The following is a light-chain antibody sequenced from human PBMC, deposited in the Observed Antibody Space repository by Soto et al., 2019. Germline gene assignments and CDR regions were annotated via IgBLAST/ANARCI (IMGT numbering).Light chain of an antibody. CDR3: SSYTSSSTLV. CDR1: SSDVGGYKY. J-gene: IGLJ3*02. Sequence: QSALTQPASVSGSPGQSITISCTGTSSDVGGYKYVSWYQQHPGEAPKLMIYEVNNRPSGVSNRFSGSKSGNTASLTISGLQAEDEADYHCSSYTSSSTLVFGGGTQLTVL. V-gene: IGLV2-14*01. CDR2: EVN.